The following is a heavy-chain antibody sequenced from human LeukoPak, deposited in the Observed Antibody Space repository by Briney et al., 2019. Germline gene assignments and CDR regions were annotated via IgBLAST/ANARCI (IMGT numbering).Heavy chain of an antibody. CDR1: GGTFSSYA. V-gene: IGHV1-69*05. CDR3: AISSSWYGILFDY. Sequence: SVRVSCKASGGTFSSYAISWVRQAPGQGLEWMGRIIPIFGTANYAQKFQGRVTITTDESTSTAYMELSSLRSEDTAVYYCAISSSWYGILFDYWGQGTLVTVSS. J-gene: IGHJ4*02. CDR2: IIPIFGTA. D-gene: IGHD6-13*01.